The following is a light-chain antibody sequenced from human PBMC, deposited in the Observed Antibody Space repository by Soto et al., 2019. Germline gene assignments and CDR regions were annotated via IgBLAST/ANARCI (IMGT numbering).Light chain of an antibody. Sequence: QSVLTQPPSVSGAPGQRVTISCTGSSSNIGARYDVHWYQQLPGTAPKLLIYDDINQPSGVPDRFSGSKSGTSASLAITGLQAEDEAVYYCQSYDSSLSGVVFGGGTKLTVL. CDR2: DDI. CDR1: SSNIGARYD. CDR3: QSYDSSLSGVV. J-gene: IGLJ2*01. V-gene: IGLV1-40*01.